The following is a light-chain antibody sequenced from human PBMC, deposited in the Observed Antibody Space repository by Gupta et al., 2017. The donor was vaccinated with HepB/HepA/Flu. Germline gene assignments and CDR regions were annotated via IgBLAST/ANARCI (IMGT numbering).Light chain of an antibody. CDR1: QDISNY. CDR3: QRYQKLPGST. V-gene: IGKV1-33*01. Sequence: DIQMTQSPSSLSASVGDRVTITCQASQDISNYLNWYQQKPGKAPKLLIYDASNLETGVPSRFSGSGYGTDSTFTISIRQLEPIAPYYCQRYQKLPGSTFGEGTKMEIK. CDR2: DAS. J-gene: IGKJ2*01.